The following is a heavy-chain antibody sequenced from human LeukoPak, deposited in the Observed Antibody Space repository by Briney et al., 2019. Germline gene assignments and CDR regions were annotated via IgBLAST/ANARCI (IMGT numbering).Heavy chain of an antibody. V-gene: IGHV3-30-3*01. Sequence: GGSLRLSCTASGFTFSSYAMHWVRQAPGKGLEWVGVISYDGSNKYYADSVKGRLTISKDKSRNTLYLQMNSLRAVDTAVYYCARDLAAAGTSLGYYYYGMDVWGQGTTVTVSS. CDR3: ARDLAAAGTSLGYYYYGMDV. J-gene: IGHJ6*02. D-gene: IGHD6-13*01. CDR1: GFTFSSYA. CDR2: ISYDGSNK.